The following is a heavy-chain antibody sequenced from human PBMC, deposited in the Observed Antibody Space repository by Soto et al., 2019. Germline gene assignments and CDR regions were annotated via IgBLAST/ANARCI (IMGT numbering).Heavy chain of an antibody. CDR2: ISSSSSTI. D-gene: IGHD3-9*01. J-gene: IGHJ4*02. V-gene: IGHV3-48*01. CDR1: GFTFSSYS. Sequence: EVQLVESGGGLVQPGGSLRLSCAASGFTFSSYSMNWVRQAPGKGLEWVSYISSSSSTIYYADAVKGRFTISRDNAKNSLYLRMNGLRAEDTAVYYCASEDYGILAGYRTIDYWGPGTLVTVSS. CDR3: ASEDYGILAGYRTIDY.